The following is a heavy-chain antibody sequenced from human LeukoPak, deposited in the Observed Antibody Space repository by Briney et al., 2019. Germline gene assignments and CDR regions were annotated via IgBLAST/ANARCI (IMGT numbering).Heavy chain of an antibody. Sequence: GGSLRLSCAASGFTFDEYTMHWVRQAPGKGLEGVSGISWKSGTIDYADSVKGRFTISRDNAKNSLYLQMNSLRVEDMALYYCVKARRDGYNSWGIFDYWGQGTLVTVSS. J-gene: IGHJ4*02. D-gene: IGHD5-24*01. V-gene: IGHV3-9*03. CDR2: ISWKSGTI. CDR3: VKARRDGYNSWGIFDY. CDR1: GFTFDEYT.